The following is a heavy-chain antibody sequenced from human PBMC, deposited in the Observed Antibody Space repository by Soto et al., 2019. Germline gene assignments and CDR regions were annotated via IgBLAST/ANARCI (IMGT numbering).Heavy chain of an antibody. CDR1: GFTFSSYA. CDR3: ARAFFSYYFIVFSPRGPPGGDYYYSGMDV. Sequence: GGSLRLSCAASGFTFSSYAMHWVRQAPGKGLEWVAVISYDGSNKYYADSVKGRFTISRDNSKNTLYLQMNSLRAEDPPVYYFARAFFSYYFIVFSPRGPPGGDYYYSGMDVWGQGTTVPVPS. V-gene: IGHV3-30-3*01. D-gene: IGHD3-10*01. CDR2: ISYDGSNK. J-gene: IGHJ6*02.